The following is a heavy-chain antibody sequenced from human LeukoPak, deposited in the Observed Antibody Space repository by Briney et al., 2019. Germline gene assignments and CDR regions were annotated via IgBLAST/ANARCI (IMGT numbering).Heavy chain of an antibody. J-gene: IGHJ4*02. CDR2: ISYDGSNK. V-gene: IGHV3-30*04. D-gene: IGHD2-8*02. CDR1: GFTLSDYA. CDR3: ARDEYRIADLGYCTGSTCYAATY. Sequence: GGSLRLSCAASGFTLSDYAFHWVRQAPGKGLEWVAVISYDGSNKYYADSVKGRFTISRDNSKNTLFLQMDSLRGEDTAVYYCARDEYRIADLGYCTGSTCYAATYWGQGTLVTVSS.